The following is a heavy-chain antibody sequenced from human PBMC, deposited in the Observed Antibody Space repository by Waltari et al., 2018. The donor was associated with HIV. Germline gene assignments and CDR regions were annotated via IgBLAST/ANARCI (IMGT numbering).Heavy chain of an antibody. Sequence: QVQLVQSGAEVKKPGASVKVSCKASGYTFTGYYMHWVRQAPGQGLEWMGWINPNSGGTNYAQKFQGRVTMTRDTSISTAYMELSRLRSDDTAVYYCARHLDIYDSSGYYPGYWGQGTLVTVSS. CDR2: INPNSGGT. D-gene: IGHD3-22*01. J-gene: IGHJ4*02. CDR3: ARHLDIYDSSGYYPGY. CDR1: GYTFTGYY. V-gene: IGHV1-2*02.